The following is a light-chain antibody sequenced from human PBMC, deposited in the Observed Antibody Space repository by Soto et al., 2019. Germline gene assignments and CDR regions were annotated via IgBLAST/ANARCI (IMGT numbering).Light chain of an antibody. CDR2: AAS. CDR3: QQTYNTPRP. J-gene: IGKJ1*01. V-gene: IGKV1-39*01. Sequence: DIQMTQSPSSLSASVGDRVTITCRASQSISTYLNWYQQKPGKAPNLLIFAASSLLSGVPSRFSGSGSGTDFTLPISSLQPEDFATYYCQQTYNTPRPFGQGTKVEIK. CDR1: QSISTY.